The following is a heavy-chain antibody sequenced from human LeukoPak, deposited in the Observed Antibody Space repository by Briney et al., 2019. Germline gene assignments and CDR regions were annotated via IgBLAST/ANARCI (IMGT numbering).Heavy chain of an antibody. D-gene: IGHD6-13*01. CDR3: ARHTHGIIAAGGQLFFDY. CDR1: GYIFTSYW. V-gene: IGHV5-10-1*01. Sequence: GESLKISCKGSGYIFTSYWISWVRQMPGKRLERMGRIDPIDSYTNYSPSFQGHVTISADKSISTAYLQWSSLKASDTAMYYCARHTHGIIAAGGQLFFDYWGQGTLVTVSS. J-gene: IGHJ4*02. CDR2: IDPIDSYT.